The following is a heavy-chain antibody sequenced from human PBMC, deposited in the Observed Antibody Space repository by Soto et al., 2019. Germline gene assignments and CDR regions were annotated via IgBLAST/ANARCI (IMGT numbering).Heavy chain of an antibody. CDR2: IYYSGST. CDR1: GGSISSYY. J-gene: IGHJ5*02. V-gene: IGHV4-59*01. Sequence: SETLSLTCTVSGGSISSYYWSWIRQPPGKGLEWIGYIYYSGSTNYNPSLKSRVTISVDTSKNQFSLKLSSVTAADTAVYYCARRQLWGNWFDPWGQGTLVTVSS. D-gene: IGHD5-18*01. CDR3: ARRQLWGNWFDP.